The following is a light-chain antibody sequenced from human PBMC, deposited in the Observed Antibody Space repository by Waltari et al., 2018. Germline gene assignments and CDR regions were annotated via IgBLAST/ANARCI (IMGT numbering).Light chain of an antibody. V-gene: IGKV1-5*03. CDR2: EAS. J-gene: IGKJ1*01. Sequence: EIQMTQSPAALSASVGDRVLVTCRASQSIGRWLAWYQQKPGKAPRLLIFEASNLETGVPSRFSGSGSGTEFTLTISSLQPDDFATYFCQQYNDYLGTFGQGTRVDIK. CDR1: QSIGRW. CDR3: QQYNDYLGT.